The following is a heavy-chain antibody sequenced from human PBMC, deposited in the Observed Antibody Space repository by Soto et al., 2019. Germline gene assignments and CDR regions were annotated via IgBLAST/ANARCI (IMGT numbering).Heavy chain of an antibody. D-gene: IGHD2-15*01. CDR2: IYYSGST. CDR3: ARATGSWDRGY. CDR1: GGSISSGDYY. Sequence: PSETLSLTCTVSGGSISSGDYYWSWIRQPPGKGLEWIGYIYYSGSTYYNPSLKSRVTISVDTSKNQFSLKLSSVTAADTAVYYCARATGSWDRGYWGQGTLVTVSS. J-gene: IGHJ4*02. V-gene: IGHV4-30-4*01.